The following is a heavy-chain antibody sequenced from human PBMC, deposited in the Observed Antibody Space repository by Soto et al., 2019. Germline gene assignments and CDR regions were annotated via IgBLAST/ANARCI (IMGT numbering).Heavy chain of an antibody. CDR3: AHQAAVGIYTAIFDY. D-gene: IGHD5-18*01. J-gene: IGHJ4*02. CDR2: IYWDDDK. V-gene: IGHV2-5*02. Sequence: QITLKESGPTLVKPTQTLTLTCTFSGFSLSTSGVGVGWIRQPPGKALEWLALIYWDDDKRYSPSLKSRLTITKDTSKNQVVLTMTNMDPVYTATYYCAHQAAVGIYTAIFDYWGQGTLVTVSS. CDR1: GFSLSTSGVG.